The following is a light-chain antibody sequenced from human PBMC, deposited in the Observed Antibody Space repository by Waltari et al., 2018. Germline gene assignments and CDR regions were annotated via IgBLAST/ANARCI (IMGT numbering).Light chain of an antibody. Sequence: ETVMTQSPVTLSVSPGERATLSCRASQGISINLAWYQQIPGQAPRLLIYAASTTVTGVSARFSGTGSGTEFTLTISNLQSEDFAVYFCQQYNQWPYTFGQGTRLELK. CDR1: QGISIN. J-gene: IGKJ2*01. CDR3: QQYNQWPYT. V-gene: IGKV3-15*01. CDR2: AAS.